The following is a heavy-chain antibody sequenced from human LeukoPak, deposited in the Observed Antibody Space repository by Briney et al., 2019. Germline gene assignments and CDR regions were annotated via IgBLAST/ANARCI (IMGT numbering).Heavy chain of an antibody. D-gene: IGHD4-17*01. Sequence: GGSLRLSCAASGFTFTSYWMHWVRQAPGKGLVWVSRINSDGSRTSYADSVKGRFTISRDNSKNTLYLQMNSLRAEDTAVYYCANAFPSTVTTRSVDYWGQGTLVTVSS. CDR1: GFTFTSYW. CDR2: INSDGSRT. V-gene: IGHV3-74*01. J-gene: IGHJ4*02. CDR3: ANAFPSTVTTRSVDY.